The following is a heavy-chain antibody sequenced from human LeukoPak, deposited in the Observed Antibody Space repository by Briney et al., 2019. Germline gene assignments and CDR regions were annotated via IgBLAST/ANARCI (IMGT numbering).Heavy chain of an antibody. CDR1: GGSISSSSYY. CDR2: IYYSGST. CDR3: ARDSQGAFDI. J-gene: IGHJ3*02. Sequence: SETLSLTCTVSGGSISSSSYYWGWIRQPPGKGLEWIGSIYYSGSTFYNPSPKSRVTISVDTSKNQFSLKLSSVTTADTAVYYCARDSQGAFDIWGQGTMVTVSS. V-gene: IGHV4-39*07.